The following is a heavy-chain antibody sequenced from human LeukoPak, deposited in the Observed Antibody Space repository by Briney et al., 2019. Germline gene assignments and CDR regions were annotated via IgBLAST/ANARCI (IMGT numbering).Heavy chain of an antibody. Sequence: SETLSLTCTVPGGSISSGDFYWSWIRQPPGKGLEWLGYIYYRGNTSYNPSLRSRLTISVDTSKNQFSLKLNSLTVADTAVYYCARGPSYRNGWGWFDPWGQGTPVSVSS. CDR3: ARGPSYRNGWGWFDP. CDR2: IYYRGNT. D-gene: IGHD6-19*01. CDR1: GGSISSGDFY. J-gene: IGHJ5*02. V-gene: IGHV4-30-4*01.